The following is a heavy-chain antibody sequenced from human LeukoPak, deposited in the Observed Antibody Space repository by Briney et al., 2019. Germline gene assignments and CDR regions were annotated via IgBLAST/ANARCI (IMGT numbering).Heavy chain of an antibody. V-gene: IGHV3-21*01. J-gene: IGHJ6*02. CDR2: ISSSSSYI. CDR3: ARALTQPYCSGGSCYPIYYYYGMDV. Sequence: GGSLRLSCAASGFTFSSYSMNWVRQAPGKGLEWASSISSSSSYIYYADSVKGRFTISRDNAKNSLYLQMNSLRAEDTAVYYCARALTQPYCSGGSCYPIYYYYGMDVWGQGTTVTVSS. CDR1: GFTFSSYS. D-gene: IGHD2-15*01.